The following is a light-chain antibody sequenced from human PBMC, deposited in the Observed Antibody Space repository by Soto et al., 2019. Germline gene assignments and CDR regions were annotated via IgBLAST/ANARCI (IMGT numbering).Light chain of an antibody. CDR2: AAS. V-gene: IGKV1-39*01. J-gene: IGKJ1*01. Sequence: DIQMTQSPSSLSASVGDRVTITCRASRSISNYLNWYQQESGKVPRLLIYAASSLQPGVPSRFRGTGTGTAFTLTITSLQPEDSATYFCQQSYSVPRFGQGTMVDLK. CDR1: RSISNY. CDR3: QQSYSVPR.